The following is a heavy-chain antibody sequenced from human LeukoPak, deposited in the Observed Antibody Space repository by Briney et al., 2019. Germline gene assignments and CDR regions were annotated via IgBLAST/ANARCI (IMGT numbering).Heavy chain of an antibody. CDR1: GFTFSSYS. CDR3: AKEGRPPRTDDSHNYLFDDY. D-gene: IGHD2/OR15-2a*01. J-gene: IGHJ4*02. CDR2: ISSSGSTI. Sequence: GGSLRLSCAASGFTFSSYSMNWVRQAPGKGLEWVSYISSSGSTIYYADSVKGRFTISRDNAKNSLYLQMNSLRAEDTAVYYCAKEGRPPRTDDSHNYLFDDYWGQGTLVTVSS. V-gene: IGHV3-48*04.